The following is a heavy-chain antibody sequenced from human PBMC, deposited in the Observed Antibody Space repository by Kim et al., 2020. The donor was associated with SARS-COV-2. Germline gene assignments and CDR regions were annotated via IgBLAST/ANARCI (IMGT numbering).Heavy chain of an antibody. J-gene: IGHJ4*02. Sequence: GGSLRLSCAASGFTFSSYAMHWVRQAPGKGLEWVAVIWYDGSNKYYAESVKGRFTISRDNSKNTLYLQMNSLRVEDTAVYHCATEFCSGGSCHPIFDYWGQGTLVTVSS. CDR1: GFTFSSYA. CDR3: ATEFCSGGSCHPIFDY. CDR2: IWYDGSNK. V-gene: IGHV3-33*01. D-gene: IGHD2-15*01.